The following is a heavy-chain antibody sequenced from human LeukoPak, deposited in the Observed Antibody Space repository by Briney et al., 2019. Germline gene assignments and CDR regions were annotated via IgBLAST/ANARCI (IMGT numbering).Heavy chain of an antibody. Sequence: GRSLRLSCAASGFTFSSYGMHWVRQAPGKGLEWVAVISYDGSNKYYADSVKGRFTISRDNSKNTLYLQMNSLRAEDTAVYYCAKGIGYSGHDYAYYYYGMDVWGQGTTVTVSS. J-gene: IGHJ6*02. D-gene: IGHD5-12*01. CDR3: AKGIGYSGHDYAYYYYGMDV. V-gene: IGHV3-30*18. CDR1: GFTFSSYG. CDR2: ISYDGSNK.